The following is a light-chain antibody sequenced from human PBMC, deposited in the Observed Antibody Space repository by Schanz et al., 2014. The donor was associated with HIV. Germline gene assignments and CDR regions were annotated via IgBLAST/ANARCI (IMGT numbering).Light chain of an antibody. CDR3: AAWHTFLNGVV. V-gene: IGLV1-51*01. CDR2: VTH. CDR1: ASNIGHNY. J-gene: IGLJ2*01. Sequence: QSVLTQPPSVSAAPGQRVTISCSGSASNIGHNYVSWFQQFPGTTPKLLIYVTHQRPSEIPDRFSGSKTGTSATLAITGLQTEDEADYYCAAWHTFLNGVVFGGGTKLTVL.